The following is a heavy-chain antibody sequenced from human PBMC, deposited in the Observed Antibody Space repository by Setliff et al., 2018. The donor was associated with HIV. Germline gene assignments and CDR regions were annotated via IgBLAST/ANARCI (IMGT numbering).Heavy chain of an antibody. CDR3: TTSTVAGLFDY. Sequence: SETLSLTCAVYGESFSGSYWSWIRQPPGKDLEWIGEINHSGSTNYNPSLKSRVTISVDTSKTQFSLKLSSVIAADTAVYYCTTSTVAGLFDYWDQGAPVTVSS. V-gene: IGHV4-34*01. D-gene: IGHD6-19*01. J-gene: IGHJ4*02. CDR2: INHSGST. CDR1: GESFSGSY.